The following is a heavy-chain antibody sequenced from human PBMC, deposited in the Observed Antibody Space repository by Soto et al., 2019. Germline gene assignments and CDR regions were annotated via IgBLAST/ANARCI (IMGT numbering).Heavy chain of an antibody. CDR2: IIPIFGAA. CDR1: GGTFSSYA. J-gene: IGHJ6*02. D-gene: IGHD6-6*01. CDR3: AREKISSSPDYYYYGMDV. Sequence: EASVKVSCKASGGTFSSYAISWVRQAPGQGLEWMGGIIPIFGAANYAQKFQGRVTITADESTSTAYMELSSLRSEDTAVYYCAREKISSSPDYYYYGMDVWGQGTTVTVSS. V-gene: IGHV1-69*13.